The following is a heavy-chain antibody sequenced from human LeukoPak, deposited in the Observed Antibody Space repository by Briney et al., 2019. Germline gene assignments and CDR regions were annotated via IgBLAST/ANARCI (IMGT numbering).Heavy chain of an antibody. D-gene: IGHD6-19*01. Sequence: SGPTLVKPTQTLTLTCTFSGFSLSTSGMCVGWIRQPPGKALEWLARIDWDDDKYYSTSLKTRLTISKDTSKNQVVLTMTNMDPVDTATYYCARLDSSGWYFDYWGQGTLVTVSS. CDR3: ARLDSSGWYFDY. V-gene: IGHV2-70*11. CDR2: IDWDDDK. J-gene: IGHJ4*02. CDR1: GFSLSTSGMC.